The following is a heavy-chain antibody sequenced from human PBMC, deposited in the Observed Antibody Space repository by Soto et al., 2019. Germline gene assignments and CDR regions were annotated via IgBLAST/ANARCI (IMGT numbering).Heavy chain of an antibody. CDR1: GFTFSSYW. J-gene: IGHJ4*02. CDR3: ARSPGSGYYHHFDY. CDR2: INSDGSST. V-gene: IGHV3-74*01. Sequence: GGSLRLSCAASGFTFSSYWMHWVRQAPGKGLVWVSRINSDGSSTSYADSVKGRFTISRDNAKNTLYLQMNSLRAEDTAVYYCARSPGSGYYHHFDYWGQGTLVTVSS. D-gene: IGHD3-22*01.